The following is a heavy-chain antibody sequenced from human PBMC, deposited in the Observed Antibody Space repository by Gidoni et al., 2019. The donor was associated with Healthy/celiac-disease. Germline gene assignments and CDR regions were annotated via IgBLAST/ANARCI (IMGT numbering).Heavy chain of an antibody. J-gene: IGHJ4*02. V-gene: IGHV3-30*03. Sequence: QVQLVESGGGVVQPGRSLRLSCAASGFTFRSYGMDWVRQAPGKGLEGVAVISYDGSNKYYADSVKGRFTISRDNSKNTLYLQMNSLRAEDTAVYYCARDHLAYGDYPDVDYWGQGTLVTVSS. CDR2: ISYDGSNK. CDR1: GFTFRSYG. CDR3: ARDHLAYGDYPDVDY. D-gene: IGHD4-17*01.